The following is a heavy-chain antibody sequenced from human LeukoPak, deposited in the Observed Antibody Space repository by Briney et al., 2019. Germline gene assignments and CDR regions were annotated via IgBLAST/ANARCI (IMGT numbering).Heavy chain of an antibody. CDR3: AKDRHYDILTGFSAYYGMDV. Sequence: GGSLRFSCAASGFTFSSNWMSWVRQAPGKGLEWVSAISGSGGSTYYADSVKGRFTISRDNSKNTLYLQMNSLRAEDTAVYYCAKDRHYDILTGFSAYYGMDVWGQGTTVTVSS. CDR2: ISGSGGST. D-gene: IGHD3-9*01. CDR1: GFTFSSNW. V-gene: IGHV3-23*01. J-gene: IGHJ6*02.